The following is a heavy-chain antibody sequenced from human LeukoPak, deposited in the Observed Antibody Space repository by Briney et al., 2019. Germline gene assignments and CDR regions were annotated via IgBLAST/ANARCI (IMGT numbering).Heavy chain of an antibody. CDR3: ARGAPKSYFDY. V-gene: IGHV4-34*01. J-gene: IGHJ4*02. CDR1: GGSFSGYY. Sequence: SETLSLTCAVYGGSFSGYYWSWIRQPPGKGLEWTGEINHCGSTNYNPSLKSRVTISVDTSKNQFSLKLSSVTAADTAVYYCARGAPKSYFDYWGQGTLVTVSS. CDR2: INHCGST.